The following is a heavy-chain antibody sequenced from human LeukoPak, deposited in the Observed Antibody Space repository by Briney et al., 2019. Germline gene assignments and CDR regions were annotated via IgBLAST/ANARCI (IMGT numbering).Heavy chain of an antibody. CDR2: IYYSGST. V-gene: IGHV4-61*08. CDR1: GGSISSGDYY. D-gene: IGHD5-24*01. Sequence: NPSQTLSLTCTVSGGSISSGDYYWSWIRQPPEKGLEWIGYIYYSGSTNYNPSLKSRVTISVDTSKNQFSLKLSSVTAADTAVYYCATVNYRAGAFDIWGQGTMVTVSS. CDR3: ATVNYRAGAFDI. J-gene: IGHJ3*02.